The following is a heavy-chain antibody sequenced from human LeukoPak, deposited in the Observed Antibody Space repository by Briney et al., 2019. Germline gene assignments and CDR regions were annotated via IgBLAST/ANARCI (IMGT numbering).Heavy chain of an antibody. J-gene: IGHJ5*02. CDR1: GFTFSGDA. CDR2: ISGSGSRT. V-gene: IGHV3-23*01. D-gene: IGHD6-13*01. Sequence: PGGSLRLSCAASGFTFSGDAMSWVRQAPGKGLEWVSAISGSGSRTYYADSVKGRFTISRDNSKNTLYLRINSLRAEDTAVYYRAKEVVVSAAVGTVGFDPWGQGTLVIVSS. CDR3: AKEVVVSAAVGTVGFDP.